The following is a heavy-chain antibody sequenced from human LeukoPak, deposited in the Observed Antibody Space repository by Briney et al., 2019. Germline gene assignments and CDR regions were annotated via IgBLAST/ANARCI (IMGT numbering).Heavy chain of an antibody. J-gene: IGHJ4*02. V-gene: IGHV3-23*01. CDR1: GFTFSSYA. Sequence: PGGSLRLSCAASGFTFSSYAMSWVRQAPGKGLEWVSAISGSGGSTYYADSVKGRFTISRDNSKNTLYLQMNSLKAEDTAVYYCAKDRGSGWALFDYWGQGTLVTVSS. CDR2: ISGSGGST. D-gene: IGHD6-19*01. CDR3: AKDRGSGWALFDY.